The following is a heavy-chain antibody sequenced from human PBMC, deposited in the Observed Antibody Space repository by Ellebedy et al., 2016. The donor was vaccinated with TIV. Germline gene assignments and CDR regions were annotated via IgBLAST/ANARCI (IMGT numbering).Heavy chain of an antibody. D-gene: IGHD1-26*01. V-gene: IGHV3-23*01. CDR3: AKDIVGANRRAFDI. CDR2: ISDNADST. CDR1: GFTFTSYA. Sequence: PGGSLRLSCAASGFTFTSYAMGWVRQAPGKGLDWVSSISDNADSTFYADSVKGRFTISRDNSKSTVYLQMNSLRAEDTAVYYCAKDIVGANRRAFDIWGQGTMVTVSS. J-gene: IGHJ3*02.